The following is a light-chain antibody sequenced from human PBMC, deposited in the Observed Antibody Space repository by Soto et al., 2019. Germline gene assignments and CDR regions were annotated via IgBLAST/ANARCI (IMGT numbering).Light chain of an antibody. V-gene: IGKV3-20*01. CDR2: GSS. J-gene: IGKJ1*01. CDR3: QQYGSSPKT. CDR1: QTVNSSY. Sequence: DIQLTQSPVTLSLSPGERATLSCRASQTVNSSYLAWYQQKPGQAPRLLIYGSSSRTSDIPDRFSGSGSGTDFTLTISRLEPEDFAFYYCQQYGSSPKTFGQGTKVDIK.